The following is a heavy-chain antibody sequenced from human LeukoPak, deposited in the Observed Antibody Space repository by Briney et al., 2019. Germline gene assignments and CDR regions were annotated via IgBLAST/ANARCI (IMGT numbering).Heavy chain of an antibody. D-gene: IGHD2-15*01. V-gene: IGHV1-69*04. Sequence: SVKVSCKASGGTCSSYAISWVRQAPGQGLEWMGRIIPILGIANYAQKFQGRVTITADKSTSTAYMELSSLRSEDTAVYYCARDTAYCSGGSCYSIGGTGFDYWGQETLVTVSS. CDR2: IIPILGIA. CDR1: GGTCSSYA. CDR3: ARDTAYCSGGSCYSIGGTGFDY. J-gene: IGHJ4*02.